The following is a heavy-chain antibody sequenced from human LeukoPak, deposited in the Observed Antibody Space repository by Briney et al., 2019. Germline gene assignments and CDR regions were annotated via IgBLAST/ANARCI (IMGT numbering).Heavy chain of an antibody. Sequence: GASVKVSCKASGSTFTGYYMHWVRQAPGQGPEWMGWINPNSGVTNNAQKSQGTVTMTRDTSTSTAYMELRSLRSDDTAVYYCARYPLSYSSNWHYYFDYWGQGTPLTVSS. J-gene: IGHJ4*02. V-gene: IGHV1-2*02. CDR3: ARYPLSYSSNWHYYFDY. CDR1: GSTFTGYY. CDR2: INPNSGVT. D-gene: IGHD6-13*01.